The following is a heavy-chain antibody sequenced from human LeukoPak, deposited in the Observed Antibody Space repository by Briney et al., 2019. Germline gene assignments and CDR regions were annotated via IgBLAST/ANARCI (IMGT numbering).Heavy chain of an antibody. CDR3: ASGYYYDSSGYYY. J-gene: IGHJ4*02. Sequence: PSETLSLTCTVSGGSISSSSYYWGWIRQPPGKGLEWIGSIYYSGSTYYNPSLKSRVTISVDTSKNQFSLKLSSVTAADTAVYYCASGYYYDSSGYYYWGQGTLVTVSS. CDR1: GGSISSSSYY. CDR2: IYYSGST. D-gene: IGHD3-22*01. V-gene: IGHV4-39*07.